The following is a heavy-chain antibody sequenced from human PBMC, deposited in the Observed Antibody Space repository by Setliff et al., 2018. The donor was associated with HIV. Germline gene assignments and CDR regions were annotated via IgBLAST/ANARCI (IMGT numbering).Heavy chain of an antibody. D-gene: IGHD5-12*01. J-gene: IGHJ4*02. CDR3: ARRRDGYNSAPWRNDY. CDR1: GFTFSTYS. Sequence: GGSLRLSCEASGFTFSTYSMNWVRQAPGKGLEWVSSISSSSRSKYYADSVEGRFTISRDNAKNSLYLQMNSLRSEDTAVYYCARRRDGYNSAPWRNDYWGQGTLVTVSS. CDR2: ISSSSRSK. V-gene: IGHV3-21*01.